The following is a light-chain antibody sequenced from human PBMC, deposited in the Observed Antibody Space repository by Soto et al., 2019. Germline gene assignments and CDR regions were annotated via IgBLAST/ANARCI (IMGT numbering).Light chain of an antibody. CDR2: GAY. J-gene: IGKJ3*01. V-gene: IGKV3-15*01. CDR1: QSVRSN. CDR3: QQRSNWPA. Sequence: EIVMTQSPATLSVSPGERATRCCRASQSVRSNLAWYQQKPGQAPRLLIFGAYTRASGIPGRFSGSGSGTDFTLTISSLEPEDFAVYYCQQRSNWPAFGPGT.